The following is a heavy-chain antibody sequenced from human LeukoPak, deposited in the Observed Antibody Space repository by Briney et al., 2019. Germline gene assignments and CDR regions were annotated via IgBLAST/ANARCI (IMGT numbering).Heavy chain of an antibody. CDR1: GGSISSSSYY. V-gene: IGHV4-61*05. CDR2: IYTSGST. CDR3: ARLSSSSWYYYYYYMDV. D-gene: IGHD6-13*01. Sequence: SETLSLTCTVSGGSISSSSYYWGWIRQPPGKGLEWIGYIYTSGSTNYNPSLKSRVTISVDTSKNQFSLKLSSVTAADTAVYYCARLSSSSWYYYYYYMDVWGKGTTVTVSS. J-gene: IGHJ6*03.